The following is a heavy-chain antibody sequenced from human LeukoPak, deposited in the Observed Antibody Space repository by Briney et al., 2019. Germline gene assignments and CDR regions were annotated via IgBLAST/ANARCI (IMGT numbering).Heavy chain of an antibody. CDR1: GGSISSGSYY. V-gene: IGHV4-61*02. Sequence: PSETLSLTCTVSGGSISSGSYYWSWIRQPAGKGLEWIVRIYTSGSTNYNPSLKSRVTMSVDTSKNQFSLKLSSVTAADTAVYYCARGARLRYFPFDYWGQGTLVTVSS. CDR2: IYTSGST. J-gene: IGHJ4*02. D-gene: IGHD3-9*01. CDR3: ARGARLRYFPFDY.